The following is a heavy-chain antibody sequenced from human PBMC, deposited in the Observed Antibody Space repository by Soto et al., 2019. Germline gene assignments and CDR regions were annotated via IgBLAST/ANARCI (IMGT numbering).Heavy chain of an antibody. V-gene: IGHV4-61*03. CDR3: LAEDYGGIVDY. D-gene: IGHD4-17*01. J-gene: IGHJ4*02. CDR1: GASVNSPPYS. CDR2: VHNSGST. Sequence: QILLQESGPGLVKPSETLSLICAVSGASVNSPPYSWTWVRQPPGKGLEWIGYVHNSGSTKYDPSFQSRVSISLDTSKNHFSLRLTSVTAADAAVYYCLAEDYGGIVDYLGQGTLVSVSS.